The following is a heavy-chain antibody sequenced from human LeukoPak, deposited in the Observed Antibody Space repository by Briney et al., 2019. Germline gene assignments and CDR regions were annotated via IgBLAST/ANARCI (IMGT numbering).Heavy chain of an antibody. D-gene: IGHD3-16*02. CDR2: IIPIFGTA. CDR1: GGTFSSYA. Sequence: ASVKVFCKASGGTFSSYAISWVRQAPGQGLEWMGGIIPIFGTANYAQKFQGRVTITADKSTSTAYMELSSLRSEDTAVYYCARDVGYYDYVWGSYRYTPPDYWGQGTLVTVSS. J-gene: IGHJ4*02. V-gene: IGHV1-69*06. CDR3: ARDVGYYDYVWGSYRYTPPDY.